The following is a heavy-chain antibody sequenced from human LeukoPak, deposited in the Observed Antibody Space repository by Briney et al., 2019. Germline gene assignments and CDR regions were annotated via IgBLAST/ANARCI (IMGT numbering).Heavy chain of an antibody. V-gene: IGHV4-59*01. CDR3: ARAYYDFWSGQWEAFDI. J-gene: IGHJ3*02. D-gene: IGHD3-3*01. CDR2: IYYSGST. Sequence: PETLSLTCTVSGGSISSYYWSWIRQPPGKGLEWIGYIYYSGSTNYNPSLKSRVTISVDTSKNQFSLKLSSVTAADTAVYYCARAYYDFWSGQWEAFDIWGQGTMVTVSS. CDR1: GGSISSYY.